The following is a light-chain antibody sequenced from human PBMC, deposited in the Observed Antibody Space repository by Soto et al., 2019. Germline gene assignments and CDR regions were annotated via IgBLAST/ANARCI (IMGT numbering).Light chain of an antibody. V-gene: IGKV1-5*03. J-gene: IGKJ1*01. CDR3: QQYTPYSPT. CDR2: KTS. CDR1: QSISGW. Sequence: DIQMTQSPSTLSASVGDRVTITCRASQSISGWLAWYQQKPGKAPKLLIYKTSRLETGVPSRFSGGGPGTEFTLTIHSLQPDDFATYYCQQYTPYSPTFGQGTKVEIK.